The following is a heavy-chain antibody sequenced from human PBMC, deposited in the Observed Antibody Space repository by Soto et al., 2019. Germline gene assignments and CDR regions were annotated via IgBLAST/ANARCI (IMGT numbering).Heavy chain of an antibody. CDR1: GYTFTSYG. V-gene: IGHV1-18*01. J-gene: IGHJ4*02. CDR2: ISAYNGNT. D-gene: IGHD3-22*01. CDR3: ARDPHYYDSSGYKDY. Sequence: ASVKVSCKASGYTFTSYGISWVRQAPGQGLEWMGWISAYNGNTNYAQKLQGRVTMTTDTSTSTAYMELRSLRSDDTAVYYCARDPHYYDSSGYKDYWGQGTLVNVS.